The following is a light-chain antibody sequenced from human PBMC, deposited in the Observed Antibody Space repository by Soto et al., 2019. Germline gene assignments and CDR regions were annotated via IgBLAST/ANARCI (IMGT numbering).Light chain of an antibody. J-gene: IGKJ2*02. CDR2: GAS. CDR1: QSIGSSY. Sequence: EIVLTQSPGTLSLSPGERATLSCRASQSIGSSYLAWYQQKPGQAPRLLSYGASSRATGIPARFSGSGSGTDFTLTIVRLEPEDFAVYFCQQCGTSKCTFGQGTKLEIK. CDR3: QQCGTSKCT. V-gene: IGKV3-20*01.